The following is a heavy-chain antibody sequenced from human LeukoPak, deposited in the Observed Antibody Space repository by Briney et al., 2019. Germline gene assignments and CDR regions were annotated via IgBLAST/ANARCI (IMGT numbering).Heavy chain of an antibody. CDR3: ASRYYDSSGLDY. CDR1: GGSISSSSYY. Sequence: PSETLSLTCTVSGGSISSSSYYWGWIRQPPGKGLEWIGSIYYSGSTYYNPSLKSRVTISVDTSKNRFSLKLSSVTAADTAVYYCASRYYDSSGLDYWGQGTLVTVSS. J-gene: IGHJ4*02. CDR2: IYYSGST. V-gene: IGHV4-39*01. D-gene: IGHD3-22*01.